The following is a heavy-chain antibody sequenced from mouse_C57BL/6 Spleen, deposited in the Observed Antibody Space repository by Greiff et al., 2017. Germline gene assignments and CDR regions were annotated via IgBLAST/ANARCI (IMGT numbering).Heavy chain of an antibody. Sequence: VKLQQSGAELVKPGASVKISCKASGYAFSSYWMNWVKQRPGKGLEWIGQIYPGDGDTNYNGKFKGKATLTADKSSSTAYMQLSSLTSEDSAVYFCARRSSSGSWFAYWGQGTLVTVSA. D-gene: IGHD3-2*02. CDR1: GYAFSSYW. J-gene: IGHJ3*01. CDR2: IYPGDGDT. V-gene: IGHV1-80*01. CDR3: ARRSSSGSWFAY.